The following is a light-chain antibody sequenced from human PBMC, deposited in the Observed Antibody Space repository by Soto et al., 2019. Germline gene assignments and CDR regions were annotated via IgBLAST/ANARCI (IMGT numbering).Light chain of an antibody. CDR1: SGDVGGYNY. CDR2: AVT. J-gene: IGLJ1*01. CDR3: CSYTGASTYV. Sequence: QSALTQPASVSGSPGPSVTISCAGTSGDVGGYNYVSWYQQHPGKAPKLMIHAVTNRPSGVSNRFSGSKSGNTASLTISSLQAEDEADYYCCSYTGASTYVFGTGTKLTVL. V-gene: IGLV2-14*01.